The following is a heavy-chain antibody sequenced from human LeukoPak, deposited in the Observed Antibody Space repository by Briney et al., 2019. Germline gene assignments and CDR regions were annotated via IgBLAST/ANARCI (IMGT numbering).Heavy chain of an antibody. CDR3: AREIRDSGSYYDWFDP. Sequence: ASVKVSCKASGYTFTGYYMHWVRQAPGQGLEWMGWINPNSGGTNYAQKFQGRVTMTRDTSVSTAYMELSRLRSDDTAVYYCAREIRDSGSYYDWFDPWGQGTLVTVSS. D-gene: IGHD1-26*01. V-gene: IGHV1-2*02. CDR2: INPNSGGT. CDR1: GYTFTGYY. J-gene: IGHJ5*02.